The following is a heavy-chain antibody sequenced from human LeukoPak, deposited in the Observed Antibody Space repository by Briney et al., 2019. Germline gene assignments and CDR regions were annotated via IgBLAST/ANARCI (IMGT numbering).Heavy chain of an antibody. J-gene: IGHJ4*02. V-gene: IGHV3-7*03. Sequence: GGSLRLSCVGSGFTFGTYLMTWVRQAPGKGLEWVANINEDGSEKHYVGSVEGRFTISRDNANNSVYLQMSSLRAEDMAVNYCARDLPDYWGQGTLVTVSS. CDR3: ARDLPDY. CDR2: INEDGSEK. CDR1: GFTFGTYL.